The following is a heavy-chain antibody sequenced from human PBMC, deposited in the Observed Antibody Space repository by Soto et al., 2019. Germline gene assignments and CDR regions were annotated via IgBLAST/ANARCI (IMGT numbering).Heavy chain of an antibody. J-gene: IGHJ2*01. CDR1: GGSISSGGYY. V-gene: IGHV4-31*03. Sequence: QVQLQESGPGLVKPSQTLSLTCTVSGGSISSGGYYWSWIRQHPGKGLEWIGHIFHSGSTYYNPALRSRVTRLVVTFKNLASRRLRSVTAAFTVGYFVARVWY. CDR2: IFHSGST. CDR3: ARVWY.